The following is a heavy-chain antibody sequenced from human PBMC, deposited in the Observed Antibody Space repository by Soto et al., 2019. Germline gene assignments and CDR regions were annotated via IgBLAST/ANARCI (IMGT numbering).Heavy chain of an antibody. CDR2: IWYDGSNK. D-gene: IGHD6-6*01. CDR1: GFTFSSYG. CDR3: ASPNEYSSSIDWFDP. Sequence: GGSLRLSCAASGFTFSSYGMHWVRQAPGKGLEWVAVIWYDGSNKYYTDSVKGRFTISRDNSKNTLYLQMNSLRAEDTAVYYYASPNEYSSSIDWFDPWGQGTLVTV. V-gene: IGHV3-33*01. J-gene: IGHJ5*02.